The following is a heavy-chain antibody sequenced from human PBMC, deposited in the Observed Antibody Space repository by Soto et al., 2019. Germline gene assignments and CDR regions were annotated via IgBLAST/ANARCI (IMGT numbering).Heavy chain of an antibody. Sequence: SETLSLTCTVSGGSISSGDYYWSWIRQPPGKGLEWIGYIYYRGSTYYNPSLKSRVTISVDTSKNQFSLKLSAVTAADTAVYYCARGSYYYDSSGYYHYWSQGPLITVSS. CDR2: IYYRGST. J-gene: IGHJ4*02. CDR1: GGSISSGDYY. D-gene: IGHD3-22*01. CDR3: ARGSYYYDSSGYYHY. V-gene: IGHV4-30-4*01.